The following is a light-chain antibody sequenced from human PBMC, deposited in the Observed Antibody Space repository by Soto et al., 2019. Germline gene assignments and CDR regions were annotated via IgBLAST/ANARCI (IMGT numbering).Light chain of an antibody. Sequence: QSVLTQPPSVSGAPGQRVTISCTGSSCNIGAGYDVHWYQQLPGTAPKLLIYGISKRPSGVPDRFSGSKSGTSASLAISGLQAEDEADYYCQSYDGSLSLVFGAGTKLTVL. CDR3: QSYDGSLSLV. CDR1: SCNIGAGYD. V-gene: IGLV1-40*01. CDR2: GIS. J-gene: IGLJ2*01.